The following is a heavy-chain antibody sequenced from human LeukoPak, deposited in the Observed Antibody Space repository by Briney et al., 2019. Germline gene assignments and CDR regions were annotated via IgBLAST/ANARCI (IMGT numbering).Heavy chain of an antibody. D-gene: IGHD3-10*01. CDR1: GGSISSGSYY. J-gene: IGHJ4*02. Sequence: SETLSLTCTVSGGSISSGSYYWSWIRQPAGKGLEWIGRIYTSGSTSYNPSLKSRVTISVDTSKNQFSLKLSSVTAADTAVYYCARGVQRGELGYWGQGTLVTVSS. V-gene: IGHV4-61*02. CDR2: IYTSGST. CDR3: ARGVQRGELGY.